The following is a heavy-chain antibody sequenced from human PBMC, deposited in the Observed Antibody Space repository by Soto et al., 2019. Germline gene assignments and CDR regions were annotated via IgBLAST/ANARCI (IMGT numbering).Heavy chain of an antibody. Sequence: ASVKVSCKASGYTSTGYYMHWVLQAPGQGLEWMGWINPNSGGTNYAQKFQGWVTMTRDTPISTAYMELSRLRSDDTAVYYCSRDRSAGTAAVIDPWGQASLVPV. D-gene: IGHD6-25*01. V-gene: IGHV1-2*04. J-gene: IGHJ5*02. CDR3: SRDRSAGTAAVIDP. CDR2: INPNSGGT. CDR1: GYTSTGYY.